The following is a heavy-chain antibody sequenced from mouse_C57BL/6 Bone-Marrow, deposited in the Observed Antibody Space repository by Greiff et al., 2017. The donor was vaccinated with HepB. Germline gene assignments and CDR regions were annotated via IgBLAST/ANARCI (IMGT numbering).Heavy chain of an antibody. J-gene: IGHJ2*01. Sequence: EVQLKESGGGLVKPGGSLKLSCAASGFTFSDYGMHWVRQAPEKGLEWVAYISSGSSTIYYADTVKGRFTISRDNAKNTLFLQMTSLRSEDTAMYYCARKLGDYFDYWGQGTTLTVSS. V-gene: IGHV5-17*01. CDR3: ARKLGDYFDY. CDR2: ISSGSSTI. D-gene: IGHD4-1*01. CDR1: GFTFSDYG.